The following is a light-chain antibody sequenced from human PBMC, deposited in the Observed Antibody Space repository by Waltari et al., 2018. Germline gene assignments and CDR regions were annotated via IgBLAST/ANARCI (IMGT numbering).Light chain of an antibody. CDR2: GNN. CDR3: QSSDTSLSWV. V-gene: IGLV1-40*01. Sequence: QSMLTQPPSVSGAPGQRVTISCTGSNSNIGAGYDVHWYQQLPGTAPKVLIYGNNNRPSGVPDRFSGSKSGTSASLAITGLQTEDEADYYCQSSDTSLSWVFGGGTKLTVL. CDR1: NSNIGAGYD. J-gene: IGLJ3*02.